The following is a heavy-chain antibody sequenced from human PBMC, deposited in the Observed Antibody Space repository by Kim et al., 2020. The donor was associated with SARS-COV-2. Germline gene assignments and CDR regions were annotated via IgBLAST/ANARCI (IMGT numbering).Heavy chain of an antibody. V-gene: IGHV4-34*01. CDR2: INHSGST. CDR1: GGSFSGFQ. CDR3: ARGAPGH. J-gene: IGHJ1*01. Sequence: TLSLTCAVYGGSFSGFQWTWIRQTPGKGLEWIGEINHSGSTNYNPSLKSRVSMSVDTSKNQFSLKLTSVTAADTAVYYCARGAPGHWGQGTLVTVSS.